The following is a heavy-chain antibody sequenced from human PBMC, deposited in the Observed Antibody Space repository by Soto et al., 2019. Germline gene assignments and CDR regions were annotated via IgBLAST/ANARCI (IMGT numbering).Heavy chain of an antibody. CDR3: AKDKWVEEYSSGWPIDY. V-gene: IGHV3-23*01. CDR2: ISGSGGST. D-gene: IGHD6-19*01. CDR1: GFTFSSYA. J-gene: IGHJ4*02. Sequence: GGSLRLSCAASGFTFSSYAMSWVRQAPGKGLEWVSAISGSGGSTYYADSVKGRFTISRDNSKNTLYLQMNSLRAEDTAVYYCAKDKWVEEYSSGWPIDYWGQGTLVTVSS.